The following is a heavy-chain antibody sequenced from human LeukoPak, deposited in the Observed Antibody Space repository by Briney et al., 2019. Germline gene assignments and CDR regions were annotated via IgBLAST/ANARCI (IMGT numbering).Heavy chain of an antibody. V-gene: IGHV3-23*01. J-gene: IGHJ3*02. CDR1: GFTYSSDA. CDR3: ARDLEDSSPFGAFDM. Sequence: PGGSLRLSCAASGFTYSSDARSWVRQAPGKGLEWVSAISGSGGSTYYADSVKGRFTISRDNSKNTLYLQMSNLRAEDTTVYYCARDLEDSSPFGAFDMWGQGTMVTVSS. D-gene: IGHD3-22*01. CDR2: ISGSGGST.